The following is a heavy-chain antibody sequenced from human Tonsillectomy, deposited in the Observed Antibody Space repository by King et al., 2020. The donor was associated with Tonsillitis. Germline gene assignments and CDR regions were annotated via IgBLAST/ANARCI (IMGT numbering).Heavy chain of an antibody. V-gene: IGHV4-59*08. D-gene: IGHD3-16*01. CDR2: IYYSGST. CDR1: GGSISSYY. J-gene: IGHJ4*02. CDR3: ARLGGRAQLATIDY. Sequence: VQLQESGPGLVKPSETLSLTCTVSGGSISSYYWSWIRQPPGKGLEWIGYIYYSGSTNYNPSLKSRVTISVDTSKNQFSLKLSSVTAADTAVYYCARLGGRAQLATIDYWGQGTLVTVSS.